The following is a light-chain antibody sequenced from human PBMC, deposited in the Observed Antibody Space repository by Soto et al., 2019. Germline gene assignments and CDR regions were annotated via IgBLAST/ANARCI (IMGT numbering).Light chain of an antibody. V-gene: IGKV3-15*01. CDR3: QQDNDLPPVT. Sequence: EIVMTQSPATLTVSPGERAILSCRASQSVSSNLAWYQHKPGQAPRLLIYHASTRATGIPARFSGGGSGTEVTPTIRRPQSGNFAVYYCQQDNDLPPVTFGQGKRLGIK. CDR2: HAS. J-gene: IGKJ5*01. CDR1: QSVSSN.